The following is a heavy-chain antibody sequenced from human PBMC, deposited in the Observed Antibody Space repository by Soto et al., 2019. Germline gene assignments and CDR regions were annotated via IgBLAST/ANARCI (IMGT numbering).Heavy chain of an antibody. CDR1: GFTFTRYS. CDR2: ISSTTNYI. J-gene: IGHJ4*02. CDR3: ARESEDLTSNFDY. Sequence: PRLSCAASGFTFTRYSMNWVRQAPGKGLEWVSSISSTTNYIYYGDSMKGRFTISRDNAKNSLYLEMSSLRAEDTAVYYCARESEDLTSNFDYWGQGTLVTVSS. V-gene: IGHV3-21*06.